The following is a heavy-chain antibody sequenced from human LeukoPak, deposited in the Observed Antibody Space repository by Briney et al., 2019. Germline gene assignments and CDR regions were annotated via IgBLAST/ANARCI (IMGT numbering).Heavy chain of an antibody. CDR2: ISAYNGNT. CDR1: GYTFTSYG. V-gene: IGHV1-18*01. J-gene: IGHJ6*02. Sequence: GASVKVSCKASGYTFTSYGISWVRQAPGQGLEWMGWISAYNGNTNYAQKLQGRVTMTTDTSTSTDYMELRSLRSDDTAVYYCARVRYSSSWYTSNYYYYGMDVWGQGTTVTVSS. CDR3: ARVRYSSSWYTSNYYYYGMDV. D-gene: IGHD6-13*01.